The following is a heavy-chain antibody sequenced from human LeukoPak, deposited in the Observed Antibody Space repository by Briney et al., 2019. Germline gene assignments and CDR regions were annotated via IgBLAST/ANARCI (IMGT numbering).Heavy chain of an antibody. CDR2: ISGSGGST. D-gene: IGHD1-26*01. J-gene: IGHJ5*02. Sequence: GGSLRLSCAASEFTFSSYGMSWVRQAPGKGLEWVSVISGSGGSTYNADSVKGRFTISRDNSKNTLYLQMNSLRAEDTAVYYCAKDYEPLVGVHRWGDWFDPWGQGTLVTVSS. CDR3: AKDYEPLVGVHRWGDWFDP. V-gene: IGHV3-23*01. CDR1: EFTFSSYG.